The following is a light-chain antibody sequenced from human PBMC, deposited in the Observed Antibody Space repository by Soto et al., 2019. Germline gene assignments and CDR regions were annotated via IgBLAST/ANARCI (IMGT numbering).Light chain of an antibody. CDR3: QQYDQLPIT. Sequence: DIQMPQSASSLPASVGDTVTISCQASQDISKYLNWFQQKPGKAPKLLIYDVFNVETGVPSRFSGRGSGTDFTLIISTLQPEDFATYYCQQYDQLPITFGGGTKVDI. V-gene: IGKV1-33*01. J-gene: IGKJ4*01. CDR2: DVF. CDR1: QDISKY.